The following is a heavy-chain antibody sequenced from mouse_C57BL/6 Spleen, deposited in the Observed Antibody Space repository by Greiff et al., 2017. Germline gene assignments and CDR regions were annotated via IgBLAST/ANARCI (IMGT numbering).Heavy chain of an antibody. CDR2: IDPETGGT. CDR1: GYTFTDYE. V-gene: IGHV1-15*01. CDR3: ARGDGNYLGNAMDY. J-gene: IGHJ4*01. Sequence: QVQLQQSGAELVRPGASVTLSCKASGYTFTDYEMHWVKQTPVHGLEWIGAIDPETGGTAYNQKFKGKAILTADKSSSTAYMELRSLTSEDSAVYYCARGDGNYLGNAMDYWGQGTSVTVSS. D-gene: IGHD2-1*01.